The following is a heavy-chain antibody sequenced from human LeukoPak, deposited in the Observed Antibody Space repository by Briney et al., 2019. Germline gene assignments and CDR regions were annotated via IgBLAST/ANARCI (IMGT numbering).Heavy chain of an antibody. V-gene: IGHV4-4*09. J-gene: IGHJ3*02. D-gene: IGHD4-17*01. CDR2: IYNNGST. CDR3: ASQTVTRFAFDI. Sequence: SETLSLTCTVSGGSISSYYWSWIRQSPGKGLEWIGYIYNNGSTDYNPSLKSRVTMSEDTSKNQFSLKLSSVTASDTAVYYCASQTVTRFAFDIWGLGTMVTVSS. CDR1: GGSISSYY.